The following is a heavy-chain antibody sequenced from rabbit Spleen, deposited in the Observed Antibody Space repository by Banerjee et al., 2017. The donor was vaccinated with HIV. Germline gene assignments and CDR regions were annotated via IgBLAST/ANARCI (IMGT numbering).Heavy chain of an antibody. J-gene: IGHJ4*01. Sequence: QEQLEESGGGLVKPEGSLTLTCKASGVSFNDKDVMCWVRQAPGKGLEWIGYIDPVFGSAYYASWVNGRFSISRENTQNTVSLQLNSLTAADTATYFCARGSAAMTILIIGFYLNLWGPGTLVTVS. CDR3: ARGSAAMTILIIGFYLNL. V-gene: IGHV1S47*01. CDR2: IDPVFGSA. D-gene: IGHD2-1*01. CDR1: GVSFNDKD.